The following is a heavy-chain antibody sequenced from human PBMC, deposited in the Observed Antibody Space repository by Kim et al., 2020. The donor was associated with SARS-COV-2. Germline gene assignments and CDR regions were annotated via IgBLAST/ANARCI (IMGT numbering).Heavy chain of an antibody. D-gene: IGHD3-22*01. V-gene: IGHV1-46*01. Sequence: ASVKVSCKASGYTFTSYYMHWVRQAPGQGLEWMGIINPSSGSTSYAQKFQGRVTMTRDTSTSTVYMELGSLRSEDTAVYYCASPKEQDAYYYDSSGYYPAGLDYWGQGTLVTVSS. CDR3: ASPKEQDAYYYDSSGYYPAGLDY. CDR2: INPSSGST. CDR1: GYTFTSYY. J-gene: IGHJ4*02.